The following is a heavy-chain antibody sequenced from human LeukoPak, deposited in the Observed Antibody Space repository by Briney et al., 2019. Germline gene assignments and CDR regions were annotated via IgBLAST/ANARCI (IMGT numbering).Heavy chain of an antibody. CDR3: AGGRRRYNWNYSYYYYMDV. CDR2: IIPIFGTA. V-gene: IGHV1-69*05. J-gene: IGHJ6*03. CDR1: GGTFSSYA. D-gene: IGHD1-20*01. Sequence: SVKVSCKASGGTFSSYAISWVRQAPGQGLEWVGGIIPIFGTANYAQKFQGRVTITTDESTSTAYMELSSLRSEDTAVYYCAGGRRRYNWNYSYYYYMDVWGKGTTVTISS.